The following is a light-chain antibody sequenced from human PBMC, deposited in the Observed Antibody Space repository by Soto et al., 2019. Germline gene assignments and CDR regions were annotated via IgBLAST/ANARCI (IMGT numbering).Light chain of an antibody. CDR1: SSDVGGYNF. V-gene: IGLV2-14*03. CDR2: EVS. Sequence: QSVLTQPASVFGSPGQSITISCTGTSSDVGGYNFVSWYQQHPGKAPKLMIYEVSNRPSGVSNRFSGSKSGNTASLTISGLQPEDEADYYCSSYAGSSNVFGTGTKVTVL. CDR3: SSYAGSSNV. J-gene: IGLJ1*01.